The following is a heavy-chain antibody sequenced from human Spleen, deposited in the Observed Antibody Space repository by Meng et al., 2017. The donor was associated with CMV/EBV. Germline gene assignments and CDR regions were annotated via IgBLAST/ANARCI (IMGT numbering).Heavy chain of an antibody. CDR2: VSAENGDT. Sequence: QIQLVQAGPELGRPGASATGARKASGYDVDIYGITGVRQAPGQGLEWVGGVSAENGDTDYGQKFQGRVTVTADTFTNTAYMEMRSLRSVDTAIVYCARSCSDGAGCPVRSWGQGTLVTVSS. V-gene: IGHV1-18*01. D-gene: IGHD2-15*01. CDR1: GYDVDIYG. J-gene: IGHJ5*02. CDR3: ARSCSDGAGCPVRS.